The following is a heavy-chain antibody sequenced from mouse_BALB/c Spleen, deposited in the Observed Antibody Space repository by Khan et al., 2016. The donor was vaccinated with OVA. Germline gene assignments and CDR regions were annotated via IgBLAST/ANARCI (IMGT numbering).Heavy chain of an antibody. Sequence: EVQLQESGPGLVKPSQSLSLTCTVTGYSITSNYAWNWIRQFPGNKLEWMGYISYSGSTSYNPSLKSRISITRDTSKNQFFLQLSSVTTEDTATYYCARGNYYAYAMDYWGQGTSVTVSS. D-gene: IGHD1-1*01. J-gene: IGHJ4*01. V-gene: IGHV3-2*02. CDR2: ISYSGST. CDR3: ARGNYYAYAMDY. CDR1: GYSITSNYA.